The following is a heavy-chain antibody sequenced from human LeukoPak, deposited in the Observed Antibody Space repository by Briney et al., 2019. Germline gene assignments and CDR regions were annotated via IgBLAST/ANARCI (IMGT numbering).Heavy chain of an antibody. CDR3: ARGSSGWYDWFDP. CDR1: GGSFSGYY. D-gene: IGHD6-19*01. J-gene: IGHJ5*02. CDR2: INHSGST. Sequence: PSETLSLTCAVYGGSFSGYYWSWIRQPPGKGLEWIGEINHSGSTNYNPSLKSRVTISVDTSKNQFSLKLGSVTAADTAVYYCARGSSGWYDWFDPWGQGTLVTVSS. V-gene: IGHV4-34*01.